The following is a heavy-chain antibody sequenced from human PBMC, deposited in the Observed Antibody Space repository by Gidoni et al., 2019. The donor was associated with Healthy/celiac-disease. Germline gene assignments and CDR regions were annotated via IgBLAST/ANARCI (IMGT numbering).Heavy chain of an antibody. D-gene: IGHD6-19*01. V-gene: IGHV4-39*01. J-gene: IGHJ3*02. CDR1: GGSISSSSYY. CDR3: ATPRGEIAVSGMGAFDI. Sequence: QLQLQESGPGLVKPSETLSLTCTVPGGSISSSSYYWGWIRQPPGKGLEWIGSIYYSGSTYYNPSLKSRVTISVDTSKNQFSLKLSSVTAADTAVYYCATPRGEIAVSGMGAFDIWGQGTMVTVSS. CDR2: IYYSGST.